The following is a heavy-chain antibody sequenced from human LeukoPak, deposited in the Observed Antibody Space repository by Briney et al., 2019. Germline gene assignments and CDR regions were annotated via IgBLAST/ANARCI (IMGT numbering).Heavy chain of an antibody. CDR3: ARGTYYDFWSGYWPHAFDI. Sequence: GASVKVSCKASGYTFTGYYMHWVRQAPGQGLEWMGWINPNSGGTNYAQKFQGRVTMTRDTSISTAYMELSRLRSDDTAVYYCARGTYYDFWSGYWPHAFDIWGQGTMVTVSS. V-gene: IGHV1-2*02. CDR2: INPNSGGT. J-gene: IGHJ3*02. D-gene: IGHD3-3*01. CDR1: GYTFTGYY.